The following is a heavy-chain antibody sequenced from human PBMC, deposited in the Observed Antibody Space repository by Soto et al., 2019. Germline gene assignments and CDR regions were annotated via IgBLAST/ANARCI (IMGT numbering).Heavy chain of an antibody. J-gene: IGHJ4*02. CDR2: ISGSGGST. D-gene: IGHD3-22*01. CDR3: AKEYYYDSSGYPHFDY. V-gene: IGHV3-23*01. Sequence: EVQLLESGGGLVQPGGSLRLSCAASGFTFSSYAMSWVRQAPGKGLEWVSAISGSGGSTYYADSVKGRFTISRDNSKNXLYLQMNSLRAEDTAVYYCAKEYYYDSSGYPHFDYWGQGTLVTVSS. CDR1: GFTFSSYA.